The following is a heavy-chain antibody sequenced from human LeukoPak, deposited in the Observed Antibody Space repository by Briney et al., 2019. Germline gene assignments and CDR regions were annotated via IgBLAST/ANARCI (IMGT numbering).Heavy chain of an antibody. J-gene: IGHJ5*02. D-gene: IGHD2-15*01. V-gene: IGHV1-2*02. CDR1: GYTFTGYY. CDR3: ARDLGYCSGGSCYSVWFDP. Sequence: ASVKVSCKASGYTFTGYYMHWVRQAPGQGLEWMGWINPNRGGTNYAQKFQGRVTMTRDTSISTAYMELSRLRSDDTAVYYCARDLGYCSGGSCYSVWFDPWGQGTLVTVSS. CDR2: INPNRGGT.